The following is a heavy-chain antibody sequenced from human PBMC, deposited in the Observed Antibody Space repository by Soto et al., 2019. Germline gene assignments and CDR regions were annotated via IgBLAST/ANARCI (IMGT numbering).Heavy chain of an antibody. Sequence: GGSLRLSCAASGFTFDDYAMHWVRQAPGKGLEWVSGISWNSGSIGYADSVKGRFTISRDNAKNSLYLQMNSLRAEDTALYYCAKDRDYYGSGSFDYWGQGTLVTVSS. J-gene: IGHJ4*02. D-gene: IGHD3-10*01. CDR3: AKDRDYYGSGSFDY. CDR2: ISWNSGSI. CDR1: GFTFDDYA. V-gene: IGHV3-9*01.